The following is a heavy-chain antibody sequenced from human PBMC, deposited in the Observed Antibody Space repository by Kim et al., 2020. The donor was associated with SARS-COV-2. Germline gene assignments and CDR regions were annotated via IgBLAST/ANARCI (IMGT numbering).Heavy chain of an antibody. CDR3: TRRRITIFGVPDMDV. CDR1: GFTFSGSA. D-gene: IGHD3-3*01. V-gene: IGHV3-73*01. J-gene: IGHJ6*03. CDR2: IRSKANSYAT. Sequence: GGSLRLSCAASGFTFSGSAMHWVRQASGKGLEWVGRIRSKANSYATAYAASVKGRFTISRDDSKNTAYLQMNSLKTEDTAVYYCTRRRITIFGVPDMDVWGKGTTVTVSS.